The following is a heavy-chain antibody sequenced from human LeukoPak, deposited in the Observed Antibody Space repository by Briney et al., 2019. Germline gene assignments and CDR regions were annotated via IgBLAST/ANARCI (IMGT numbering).Heavy chain of an antibody. CDR1: GLTFSSYW. CDR2: IEQDGSEK. D-gene: IGHD4-23*01. Sequence: PGGSLRLSCAASGLTFSSYWMSWVRQAPGKGLEWVANIEQDGSEKYYVDSVKGRFTISRDNAKNSLYLQMNSLRAEDTAVYYCVGGKHPHDAFDIWGQGTMVTVSS. J-gene: IGHJ3*02. V-gene: IGHV3-7*01. CDR3: VGGKHPHDAFDI.